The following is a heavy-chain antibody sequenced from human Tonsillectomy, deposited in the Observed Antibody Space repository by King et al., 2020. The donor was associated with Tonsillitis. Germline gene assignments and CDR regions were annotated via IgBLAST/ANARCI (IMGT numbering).Heavy chain of an antibody. J-gene: IGHJ2*01. V-gene: IGHV3-23*04. D-gene: IGHD5-12*01. CDR1: GFTFNTYA. CDR3: AKPLLSSDINYYFDL. CDR2: ISRSDGTT. Sequence: VQLVESGGGLVQPGGSLRLSCAASGFTFNTYAMIWVRQAPGKGLEWVSGISRSDGTTHYADSVKGRFTISRDNSKNTLYLQMNSLRAEDTAVYYCAKPLLSSDINYYFDLWGRGTLVTVSS.